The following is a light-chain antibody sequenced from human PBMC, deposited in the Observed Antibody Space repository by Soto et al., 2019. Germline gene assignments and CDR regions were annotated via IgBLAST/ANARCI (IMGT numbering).Light chain of an antibody. CDR1: NSNIGSFYD. CDR2: GDN. CDR3: QSYDNSRNHVV. J-gene: IGLJ2*01. Sequence: QSVLTQPPSVSGAPGQRVTIPCTGSNSNIGSFYDVPWYQQLPGTVPKLLIYGDNNRPSGVPDRFSGSKSGTAASLAITGLQAEEEADYYCQSYDNSRNHVVFGGGTKLTVL. V-gene: IGLV1-40*01.